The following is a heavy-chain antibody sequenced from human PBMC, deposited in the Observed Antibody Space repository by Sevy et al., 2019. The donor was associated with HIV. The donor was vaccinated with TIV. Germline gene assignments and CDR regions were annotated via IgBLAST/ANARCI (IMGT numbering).Heavy chain of an antibody. V-gene: IGHV4-61*02. J-gene: IGHJ5*02. CDR2: IYTSGSS. Sequence: SETLSLTCTVSGGSISSGTYYWNWIRQPAGKGLEWIGRIYTSGSSDYSPSLKSRVTMSIDTSKNQFSLKLSSLTAADTAVYYCARATPGVTSTSGAFDPWGRGTLVTVSS. CDR1: GGSISSGTYY. D-gene: IGHD7-27*01. CDR3: ARATPGVTSTSGAFDP.